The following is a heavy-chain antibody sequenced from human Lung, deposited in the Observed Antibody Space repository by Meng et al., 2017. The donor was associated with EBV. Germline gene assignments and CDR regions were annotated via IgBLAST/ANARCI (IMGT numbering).Heavy chain of an antibody. CDR2: IYHLGDT. Sequence: QVQLHGSGPGLVKPSGTRSLTCPVSGGSISSDNWWSWVRQPPGQGLEWIGEIYHLGDTNYNPSLKSRVTISVDNSKNQFSLMLTSVTAADTAVYYCARKDGSGMWYFDYWGQGTLVTVSS. D-gene: IGHD3-10*01. CDR1: GGSISSDNW. J-gene: IGHJ4*02. V-gene: IGHV4-4*02. CDR3: ARKDGSGMWYFDY.